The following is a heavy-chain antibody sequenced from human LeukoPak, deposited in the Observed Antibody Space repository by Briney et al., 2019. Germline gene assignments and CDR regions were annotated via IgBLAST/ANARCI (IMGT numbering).Heavy chain of an antibody. D-gene: IGHD5-12*01. CDR3: AREYVDIVPMGSFDY. Sequence: PGGSLRLSCAASGFTFSSFEMKWVRQAPGKGLEWVSYISSGGSTIYYADSVKGRFTISRDNAKNSLYLQMNSLRVEDTAVYYCAREYVDIVPMGSFDYWGQGTLVTVSS. V-gene: IGHV3-48*03. CDR1: GFTFSSFE. CDR2: ISSGGSTI. J-gene: IGHJ4*02.